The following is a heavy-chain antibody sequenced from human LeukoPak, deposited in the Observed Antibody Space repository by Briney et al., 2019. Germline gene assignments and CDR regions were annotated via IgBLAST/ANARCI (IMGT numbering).Heavy chain of an antibody. V-gene: IGHV3-74*01. D-gene: IGHD1-26*01. Sequence: PGGSLRLSCAASGFTFSSYWMHWVRQAPGKGLVWVSRINTDGSSTSYADSVKGRFTISRDNAKNTLYLQMNSLRAEDTAVYYCARDSRSFIYEDWGQGTLVTVSS. CDR1: GFTFSSYW. CDR2: INTDGSST. J-gene: IGHJ4*02. CDR3: ARDSRSFIYED.